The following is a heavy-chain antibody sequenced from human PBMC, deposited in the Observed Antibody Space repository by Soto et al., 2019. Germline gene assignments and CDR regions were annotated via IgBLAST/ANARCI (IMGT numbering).Heavy chain of an antibody. Sequence: VQLVQSGAEVKKPGASVRVSCKASGYTFTSFGLSWVRQAPRQGPEWMGWISPESDKATYAHKFQGRSTMTPDTSTTTAYMDLGSLRSGDTAGYYCTRELFFTSPSTVTAEVYWGQGALVCVS. CDR1: GYTFTSFG. CDR2: ISPESDKA. D-gene: IGHD4-17*01. CDR3: TRELFFTSPSTVTAEVY. V-gene: IGHV1-18*01. J-gene: IGHJ4*02.